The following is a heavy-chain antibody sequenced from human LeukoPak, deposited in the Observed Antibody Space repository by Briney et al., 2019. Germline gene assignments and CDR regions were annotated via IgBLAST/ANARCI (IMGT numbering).Heavy chain of an antibody. V-gene: IGHV3-48*02. Sequence: PGGSLRLSCVASGLTVSSYSMNWVRQAPGKGLEWVSYISSSSSTIYYADSVKGRLTISRDNAKNSLDLQMNSLRDEDTAVYYCARARASGRSGFDYWGQGTLVTVSS. CDR2: ISSSSSTI. CDR3: ARARASGRSGFDY. CDR1: GLTVSSYS. J-gene: IGHJ4*02. D-gene: IGHD2-15*01.